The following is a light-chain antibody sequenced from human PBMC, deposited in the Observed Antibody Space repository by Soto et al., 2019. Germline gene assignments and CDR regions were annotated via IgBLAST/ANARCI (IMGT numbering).Light chain of an antibody. V-gene: IGKV3-15*01. CDR1: QSVSRD. CDR2: GAS. J-gene: IGKJ1*01. CDR3: QQYNNWPPWT. Sequence: EIMMTQSQATLSVSPGERATLSCRASQSVSRDLAWYQQKPGQAPRLLIYGASTRATGIPARFSGSGSGTEFTLTISSLQSEDFAVYSCQQYNNWPPWTFGQGTKVDIK.